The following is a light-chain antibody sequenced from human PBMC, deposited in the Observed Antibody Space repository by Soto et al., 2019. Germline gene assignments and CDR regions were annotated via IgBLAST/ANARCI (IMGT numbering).Light chain of an antibody. V-gene: IGLV2-23*02. CDR3: CSFGGSGHV. J-gene: IGLJ1*01. Sequence: QSVLAQPASVSGSPGQSITISCSGTTSDVGIVSWYQHHPGKAPKLMIHEVTKRPSGVSDRFSGSKSGNSASLTISGLQAEDEADYFCCSFGGSGHVFGTGTKVTVL. CDR1: TSDVGI. CDR2: EVT.